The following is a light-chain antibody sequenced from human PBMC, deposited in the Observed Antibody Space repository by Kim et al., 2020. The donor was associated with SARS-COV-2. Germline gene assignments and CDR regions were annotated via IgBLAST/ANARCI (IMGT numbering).Light chain of an antibody. V-gene: IGKV1-12*01. Sequence: DIQMTQSPSSVSASVGDRVTITCRASQDISSWLAWYQQKPGKAPKLLISGASNLQSGVPSRFSGSGSGTDFTLTISSLQPEDFATYCRQQADTFPPTFGGGTKVDIK. CDR2: GAS. CDR3: QQADTFPPT. CDR1: QDISSW. J-gene: IGKJ4*01.